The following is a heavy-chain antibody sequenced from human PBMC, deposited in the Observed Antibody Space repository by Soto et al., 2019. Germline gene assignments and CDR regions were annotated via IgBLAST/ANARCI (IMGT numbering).Heavy chain of an antibody. J-gene: IGHJ6*02. D-gene: IGHD5-12*01. CDR3: AREVAYYYGMDV. CDR2: IIPIFGTA. V-gene: IGHV1-69*13. CDR1: GGTFSSYA. Sequence: ASVKVSCKASGGTFSSYAISWVRQAPGQGLEWMGGIIPIFGTANYAQKFQGRVTITADESTSTAYMELSSLRPEDTAVYYCAREVAYYYGMDVWGQGTTVTVSS.